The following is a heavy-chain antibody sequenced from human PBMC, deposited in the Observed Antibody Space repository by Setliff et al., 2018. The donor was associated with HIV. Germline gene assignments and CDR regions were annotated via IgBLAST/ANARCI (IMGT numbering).Heavy chain of an antibody. CDR1: GYTFNSNA. Sequence: ASVKVSCKASGYTFNSNAINWVRQATGQGLEWMGWMNPNCGNTGYAQKFQGRVTMTRDASISTAYMELNTLKFEDTAVYYCARTRRDSYDRGGRNHYYIDVWGKGATVTVSS. CDR3: ARTRRDSYDRGGRNHYYIDV. D-gene: IGHD3-22*01. CDR2: MNPNCGNT. V-gene: IGHV1-8*02. J-gene: IGHJ6*03.